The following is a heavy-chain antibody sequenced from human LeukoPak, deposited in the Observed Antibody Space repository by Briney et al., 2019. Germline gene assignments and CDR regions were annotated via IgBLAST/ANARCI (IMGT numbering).Heavy chain of an antibody. CDR2: ITGGGGT. V-gene: IGHV3-23*01. D-gene: IGHD3-16*01. J-gene: IGHJ4*02. CDR3: AKGGRGTYDS. Sequence: GGSLRLSCAASGFSFSSYVLYWVRQAPGKGLEWVSGITGGGGTYYADSVKGRFTISTDNSKSTLYLQMNSLRAEDTAVYYCAKGGRGTYDSWGQGTLVTVSS. CDR1: GFSFSSYV.